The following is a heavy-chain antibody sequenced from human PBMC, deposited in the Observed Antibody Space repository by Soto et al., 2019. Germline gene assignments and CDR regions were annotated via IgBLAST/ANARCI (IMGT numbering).Heavy chain of an antibody. CDR1: GFIFYDYA. CDR3: ARDEGFASSWSAVPSYYYHGMDV. CDR2: ITWDGNSL. J-gene: IGHJ6*02. Sequence: GGSLRLSCEASGFIFYDYAMYWVRQAPGKGLEWVSGITWDGNSLGYADSVKGRFTISRDNSKNTIYMQMTSLRAEDTAVYNCARDEGFASSWSAVPSYYYHGMDVWGRGTTVTVSS. D-gene: IGHD6-13*01. V-gene: IGHV3-9*01.